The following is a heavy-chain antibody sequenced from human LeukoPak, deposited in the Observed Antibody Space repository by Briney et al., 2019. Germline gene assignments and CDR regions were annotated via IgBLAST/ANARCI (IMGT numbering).Heavy chain of an antibody. J-gene: IGHJ4*02. CDR1: GFTFSDFY. CDR3: AREARGSGRDFDY. Sequence: PAGSLRLSCAASGFTFSDFYMSWIRQAPGMGLEWISYIGTRSNPIYYADSVKGRFTISRDDAKNSLYLQMNSLRDEDTAVYFCAREARGSGRDFDYWGQGILVTVSS. CDR2: IGTRSNPI. V-gene: IGHV3-11*01. D-gene: IGHD1-26*01.